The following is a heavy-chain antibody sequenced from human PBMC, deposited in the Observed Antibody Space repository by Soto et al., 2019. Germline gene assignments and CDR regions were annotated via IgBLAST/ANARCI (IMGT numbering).Heavy chain of an antibody. CDR2: ISGRGGST. D-gene: IGHD5-18*01. J-gene: IGHJ6*02. CDR1: GFTFSSYA. Sequence: EVQLLESGGGLVQPGGSLRLSCAASGFTFSSYAMSWVRQAPGKGLEWVSAISGRGGSTYYADSVKGRFTISRDTSTNTLYLQMNSLRAEDTAVYYCAKDGGYSYGYSPRYYYGMDVWGQGTTVTVSS. V-gene: IGHV3-23*01. CDR3: AKDGGYSYGYSPRYYYGMDV.